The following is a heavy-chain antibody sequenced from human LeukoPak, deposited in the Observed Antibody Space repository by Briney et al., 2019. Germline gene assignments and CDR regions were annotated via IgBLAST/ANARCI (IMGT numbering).Heavy chain of an antibody. CDR1: GFTFDDYA. CDR2: ISWNSGSI. CDR3: AKAWNYDIGGLVDY. V-gene: IGHV3-9*01. Sequence: PGRSLRLSCGASGFTFDDYAMHWVRQAPGKGLEWVSGISWNSGSIGYADSVKGRFTISRDNTKSSLYLQMNSLRAEDTALYYCAKAWNYDIGGLVDYWGQGTLVTVSS. J-gene: IGHJ4*02. D-gene: IGHD3-22*01.